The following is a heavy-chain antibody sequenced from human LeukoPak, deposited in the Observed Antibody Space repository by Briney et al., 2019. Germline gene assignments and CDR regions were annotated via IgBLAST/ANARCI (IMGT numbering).Heavy chain of an antibody. CDR2: IKEDGSET. V-gene: IGHV3-7*01. J-gene: IGHJ4*02. CDR1: GFTFSRNW. Sequence: GGSLSLSSTASGFTFSRNWMNWVRQAPGKGLELVATIKEDGSETYYVDSVKGRFTISRDSAKNSLYLHMNSLRVEDTAVYYCTRGGYGDLYFDYWGQGTLVTVSS. CDR3: TRGGYGDLYFDY. D-gene: IGHD4-17*01.